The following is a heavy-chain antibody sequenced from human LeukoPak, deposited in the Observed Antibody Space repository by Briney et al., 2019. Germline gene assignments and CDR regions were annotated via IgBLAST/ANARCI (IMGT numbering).Heavy chain of an antibody. CDR2: IYTTGDT. D-gene: IGHD3-22*01. V-gene: IGHV4-61*02. CDR3: ARDGDYYDSSGSWSLDH. CDR1: GDSISSGNYY. Sequence: SETLSLTCTVSGDSISSGNYYWTWIRQPAGRGLEWIGRIYTTGDTNYNPSLKSRVTMSVDTSKNQFSLKLSSVAAADTAVYFCARDGDYYDSSGSWSLDHWGQGTLVTVSS. J-gene: IGHJ4*02.